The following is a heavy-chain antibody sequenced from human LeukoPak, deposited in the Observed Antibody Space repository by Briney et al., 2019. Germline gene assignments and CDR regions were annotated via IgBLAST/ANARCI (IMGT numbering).Heavy chain of an antibody. D-gene: IGHD3-3*01. J-gene: IGHJ4*02. CDR2: ISYDGSNK. Sequence: PGGSLRLSCAASGFTFSSYAMHWVRQAPGKGLEWVAVISYDGSNKYYADSVKGRFTISRDNSKNTLYLQMNSLRAEDTAVYYCARFGGSFGVVIIGFDYWGQGTLVTVSS. CDR3: ARFGGSFGVVIIGFDY. CDR1: GFTFSSYA. V-gene: IGHV3-30*04.